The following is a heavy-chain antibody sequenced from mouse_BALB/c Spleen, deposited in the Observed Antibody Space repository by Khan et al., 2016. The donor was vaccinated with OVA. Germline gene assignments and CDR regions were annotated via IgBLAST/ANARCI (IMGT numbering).Heavy chain of an antibody. CDR3: ARGYDFCAY. V-gene: IGHV1-26*01. CDR2: INPNTDNT. Sequence: VQLKQSGPDLVKTGASVKISCKASGYSFTAYYMNWVKLSHGKSLECIGRINPNTDNTTYNQKFKGKAILTVDTSSSNAYMELRSLKSEDSAVYVCARGYDFCAYWGQVTLVTVSA. CDR1: GYSFTAYY. D-gene: IGHD2-14*01. J-gene: IGHJ3*01.